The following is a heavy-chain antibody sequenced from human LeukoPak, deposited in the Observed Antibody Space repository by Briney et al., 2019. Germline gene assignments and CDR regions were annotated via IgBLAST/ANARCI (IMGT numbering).Heavy chain of an antibody. D-gene: IGHD2-21*01. CDR2: INEHGGER. J-gene: IGHJ5*02. Sequence: GGSLKLSRTASGFTFSNHWMNWVRQAPGKGLEWVANINEHGGERYYVDSVKGRFTISRDNAKSSLYLQMNSLRADDTAVYYCARDSDWASDHWGQGTLVTVSS. V-gene: IGHV3-7*01. CDR3: ARDSDWASDH. CDR1: GFTFSNHW.